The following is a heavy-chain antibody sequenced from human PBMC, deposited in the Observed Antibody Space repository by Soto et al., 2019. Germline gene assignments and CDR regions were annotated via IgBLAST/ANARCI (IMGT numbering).Heavy chain of an antibody. Sequence: PSETLSLTCSVSGASISSNFWSWVRQPPGKGLEWIGYIYFGGTTQSNPSLKGRATISLDTSKNQFSLKLSSVTAADTAVYYCGRISSHGDYAYWGQGTLVTVSS. CDR2: IYFGGTT. V-gene: IGHV4-4*09. D-gene: IGHD4-17*01. CDR1: GASISSNF. J-gene: IGHJ4*02. CDR3: GRISSHGDYAY.